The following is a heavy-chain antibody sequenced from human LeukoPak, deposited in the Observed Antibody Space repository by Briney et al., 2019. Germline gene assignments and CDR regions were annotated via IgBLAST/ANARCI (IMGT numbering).Heavy chain of an antibody. CDR1: GDSLSYYY. J-gene: IGHJ4*02. V-gene: IGHV4-59*01. Sequence: PSETLSLTCTVSGDSLSYYYWSWIRQPPGKGLEWIGYMYNGGRTNYNPSLKSRVTISGDTSKNQFSLKLSSVTAADTAVYYCARDLGAWGGYFDYWGKGTLVTVSS. CDR2: MYNGGRT. D-gene: IGHD7-27*01. CDR3: ARDLGAWGGYFDY.